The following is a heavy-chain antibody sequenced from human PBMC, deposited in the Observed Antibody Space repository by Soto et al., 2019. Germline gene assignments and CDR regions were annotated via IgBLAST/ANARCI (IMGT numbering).Heavy chain of an antibody. CDR2: ISWNSGTI. D-gene: IGHD3-10*01. CDR1: GFSFDDYA. CDR3: ARDVWSRASGPPDS. V-gene: IGHV3-9*01. Sequence: GGSLRLSCAASGFSFDDYAMHWVRQVPGKGLEWITGISWNSGTIGYADSVKGRFTIPRDNAKNSLYLQMNSLRAEDTAFYYCARDVWSRASGPPDSWGQGPLVTVSS. J-gene: IGHJ5*02.